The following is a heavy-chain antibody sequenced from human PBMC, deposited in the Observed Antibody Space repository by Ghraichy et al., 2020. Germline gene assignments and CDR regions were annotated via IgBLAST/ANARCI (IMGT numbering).Heavy chain of an antibody. V-gene: IGHV4-34*01. J-gene: IGHJ4*02. Sequence: SETLSLTCAVYGGSFSGYYWSWIRQPPGKGLEWIGEINHSGSTNYNPSLKSRVTISVDTSKNQFSLKLSSVTAADTAVYYCARQPRLISRVDYWGQGTLVTVSS. CDR1: GGSFSGYY. CDR2: INHSGST. CDR3: ARQPRLISRVDY. D-gene: IGHD6-25*01.